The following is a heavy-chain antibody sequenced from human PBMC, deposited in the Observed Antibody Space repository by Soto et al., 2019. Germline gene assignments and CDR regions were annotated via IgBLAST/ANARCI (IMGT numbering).Heavy chain of an antibody. Sequence: PSETLSLTCAVSGGSISSGGYSWSWIRQPPGKGLEWIGYIYHSGSTYYNPSLKSRVTISVDRSKNQFSLKLSSVTAEERAVYYCTKVPAYWGQGTLVTVSS. CDR3: TKVPAY. CDR1: GGSISSGGYS. V-gene: IGHV4-30-2*01. J-gene: IGHJ4*02. D-gene: IGHD2-2*01. CDR2: IYHSGST.